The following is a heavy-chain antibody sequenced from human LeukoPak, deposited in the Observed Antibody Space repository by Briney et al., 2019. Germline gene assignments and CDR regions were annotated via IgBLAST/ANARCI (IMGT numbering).Heavy chain of an antibody. CDR1: VFTFTNSA. V-gene: IGHV1-58*02. Sequence: SVNVSFKASVFTFTNSAMQWVRQARGRRLEGIGWIVVCNGKTNYAQKFQERVTITTDMSTSTAYMELSSVRSEDTGVYYCAASIDGTLEEYYYYMDVWGKGTTVTVSS. CDR3: AASIDGTLEEYYYYMDV. D-gene: IGHD3-3*02. CDR2: IVVCNGKT. J-gene: IGHJ6*03.